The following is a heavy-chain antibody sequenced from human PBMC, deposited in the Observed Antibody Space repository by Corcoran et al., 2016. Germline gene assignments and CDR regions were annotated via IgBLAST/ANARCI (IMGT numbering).Heavy chain of an antibody. CDR3: TTGGGTYGLDF. CDR2: IKSKPDGGTT. D-gene: IGHD2-15*01. Sequence: EVQLVESGGGLVDPGGSLRLSCAGSGFTFTNAWMNWVRQAPGKGLGWVGRIKSKPDGGTTDYAAPVKGRFTSSRDDSKNTVNLQMNSLKTEDTAVYYCTTGGGTYGLDFWGQGTLVTVSS. J-gene: IGHJ4*02. V-gene: IGHV3-15*07. CDR1: GFTFTNAW.